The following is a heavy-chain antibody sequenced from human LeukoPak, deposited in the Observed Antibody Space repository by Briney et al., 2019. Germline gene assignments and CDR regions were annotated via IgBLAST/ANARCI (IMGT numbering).Heavy chain of an antibody. D-gene: IGHD2-8*01. V-gene: IGHV1-69*05. CDR3: AGDNGDYYYYMDV. J-gene: IGHJ6*03. Sequence: ASVKVSCKASGGTFSSYAISWVRQAPGQGLEWMRGIIPIFGTANYAQKFQGRVTITTDESTSTAYMELSSLRSEDTAVYYCAGDNGDYYYYMDVWGKGTTVTVSS. CDR1: GGTFSSYA. CDR2: IIPIFGTA.